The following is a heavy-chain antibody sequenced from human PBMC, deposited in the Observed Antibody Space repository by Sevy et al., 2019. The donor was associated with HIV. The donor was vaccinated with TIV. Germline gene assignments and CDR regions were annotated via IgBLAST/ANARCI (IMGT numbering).Heavy chain of an antibody. CDR2: ISSSSSTI. V-gene: IGHV3-48*01. Sequence: GGSLRLSCAASGFTFSSYSMNWVRQAPGKGLEWVSYISSSSSTIYYADSVKGRFTISRDNAKNSLNLQVNSLRAEDTAVYYCARGLPYEFWSGYLGGRGADAFDIWGQGTMVTVSS. D-gene: IGHD3-3*01. CDR3: ARGLPYEFWSGYLGGRGADAFDI. CDR1: GFTFSSYS. J-gene: IGHJ3*02.